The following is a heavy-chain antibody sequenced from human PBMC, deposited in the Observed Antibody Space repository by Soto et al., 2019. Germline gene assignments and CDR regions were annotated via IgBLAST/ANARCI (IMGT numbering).Heavy chain of an antibody. J-gene: IGHJ4*02. CDR1: GDSIGSSTNY. D-gene: IGHD5-18*01. CDR2: IYHSGNT. Sequence: SETLSLTCSVSGDSIGSSTNYWGWIRQPPGKGLEWIGTIYHSGNTYYNPTLKSRVAISVDMSKDQFSLRLNSVTAADTAVYYCARHEWLQLWLVTEYWGQGALVTSPQ. CDR3: ARHEWLQLWLVTEY. V-gene: IGHV4-39*01.